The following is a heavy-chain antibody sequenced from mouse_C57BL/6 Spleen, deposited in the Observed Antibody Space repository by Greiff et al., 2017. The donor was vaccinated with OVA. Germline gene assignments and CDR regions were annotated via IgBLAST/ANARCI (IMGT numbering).Heavy chain of an antibody. CDR1: GFSLTSYG. D-gene: IGHD1-1*01. J-gene: IGHJ4*01. CDR2: IWSGGST. CDR3: ASLLTTVVAYYAMDY. V-gene: IGHV2-2*01. Sequence: VMLVESGPGLVQPSQSLSITCTVSGFSLTSYGVHWVRQSPGKGLEWLGVIWSGGSTDYNAAFISRLSISKDNSKSQVFFKMNSLQADDTAIYYCASLLTTVVAYYAMDYWGQGTSVTVSS.